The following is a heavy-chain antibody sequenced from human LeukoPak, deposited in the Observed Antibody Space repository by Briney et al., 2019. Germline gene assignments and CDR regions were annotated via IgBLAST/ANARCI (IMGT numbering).Heavy chain of an antibody. V-gene: IGHV4-4*09. CDR2: IYTSGST. J-gene: IGHJ5*02. Sequence: KPSETLSLTCAVSGDSISNYYWSWIRQPPGKGLEWIGYIYTSGSTNYNPSLKSRVTISIDTSKNQFSLQLSSVTAADTAVYFCARRSGSRAQNSWFDPWGPGTLVSVSS. CDR3: ARRSGSRAQNSWFDP. D-gene: IGHD3-10*01. CDR1: GDSISNYY.